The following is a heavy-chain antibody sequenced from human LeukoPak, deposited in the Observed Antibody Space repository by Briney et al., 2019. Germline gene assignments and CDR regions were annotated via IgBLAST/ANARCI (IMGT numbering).Heavy chain of an antibody. Sequence: SETQSLTCAVYGGSFSDYYWSWIRQPPGKGLEWIGEINHSGSTNYNPSLKSRVTISVDTSKNQFSLKLSSVTAADTAVYYCARGSQSRYSSSWLYWGQGTLVTVSS. CDR2: INHSGST. D-gene: IGHD6-13*01. CDR1: GGSFSDYY. J-gene: IGHJ4*02. CDR3: ARGSQSRYSSSWLY. V-gene: IGHV4-34*01.